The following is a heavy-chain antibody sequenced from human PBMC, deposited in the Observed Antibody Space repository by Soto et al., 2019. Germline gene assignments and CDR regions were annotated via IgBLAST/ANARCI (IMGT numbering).Heavy chain of an antibody. V-gene: IGHV1-69*12. CDR3: ARGTVVVAANSRYYYGMDV. CDR1: GGTFSSYA. D-gene: IGHD2-15*01. CDR2: IIPIFGTA. Sequence: QVQLVQSGAEVKKPGSSVKVSCKASGGTFSSYAISWVRQAPGQGLEWMGGIIPIFGTANYAQKFQGRVTITADESTSTAYMERSSLRAEDTAVYYCARGTVVVAANSRYYYGMDVWGQGTTVTVSS. J-gene: IGHJ6*02.